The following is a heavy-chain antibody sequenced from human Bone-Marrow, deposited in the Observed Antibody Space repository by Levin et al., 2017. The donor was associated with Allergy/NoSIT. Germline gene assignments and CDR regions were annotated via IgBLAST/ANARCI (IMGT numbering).Heavy chain of an antibody. V-gene: IGHV1-8*01. CDR1: GYVFSDYS. CDR2: MHPHSGAT. J-gene: IGHJ4*02. D-gene: IGHD6-19*01. CDR3: ARETGEWLAVFDS. Sequence: ASVKVSCKASGYVFSDYSINWVRQATGQGLEWMGWMHPHSGATGFAPKFQGRVTMTRDTSITTAYMDLSSLRSDDTAVYYCARETGEWLAVFDSWGQGTLVTVSS.